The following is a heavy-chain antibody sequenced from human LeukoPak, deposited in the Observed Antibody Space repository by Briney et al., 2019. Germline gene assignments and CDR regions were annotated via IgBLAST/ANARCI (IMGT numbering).Heavy chain of an antibody. CDR3: ARVGMATTVGGYRDPEFFDY. V-gene: IGHV1-69*05. CDR2: IIPIFGTA. D-gene: IGHD5-24*01. Sequence: SVKVSCKASGGTFSRYAISWVRQAPGQGLEWMGGIIPIFGTANYAQKFQGRVTITTDESTSTAYMELSSLRSEDTAVYYCARVGMATTVGGYRDPEFFDYWGQGTLVTVSS. J-gene: IGHJ4*02. CDR1: GGTFSRYA.